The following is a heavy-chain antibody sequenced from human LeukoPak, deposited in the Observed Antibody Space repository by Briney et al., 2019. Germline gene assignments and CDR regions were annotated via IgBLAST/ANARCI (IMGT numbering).Heavy chain of an antibody. CDR2: FNPNSGGT. Sequence: ASVKVSCKASGYTFTGYYMHWVRQAPGQGLEWMGRFNPNSGGTNYAQKFQGRVTMTRDTSISTAYMELSRLRSDDTAVYYCARDRVLSRWVAGTGWFDPWGQGTLVTVSS. J-gene: IGHJ5*02. CDR1: GYTFTGYY. CDR3: ARDRVLSRWVAGTGWFDP. V-gene: IGHV1-2*06. D-gene: IGHD2-15*01.